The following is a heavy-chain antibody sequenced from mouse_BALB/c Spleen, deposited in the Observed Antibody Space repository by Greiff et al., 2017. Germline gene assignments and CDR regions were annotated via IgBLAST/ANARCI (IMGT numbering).Heavy chain of an antibody. Sequence: QVQLQQSGAELVRPGTSVKVSCKASGYAFTNYLIEWVKQRPGQGLEWIGVINPGSGGTNYNEKFKGKATLTADKSSSTAYMQLSSLTSDDSAVYFCARGPYYGSSYFDYWGQGTTLTVSS. CDR2: INPGSGGT. CDR3: ARGPYYGSSYFDY. CDR1: GYAFTNYL. V-gene: IGHV1-54*01. J-gene: IGHJ2*01. D-gene: IGHD1-1*01.